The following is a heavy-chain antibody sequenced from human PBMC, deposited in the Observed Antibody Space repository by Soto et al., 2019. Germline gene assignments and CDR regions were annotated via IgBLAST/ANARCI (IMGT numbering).Heavy chain of an antibody. Sequence: QVQLVESGGGVVQPGRSLRLSCAASGFTFSSYAMHWVRQAPGKGLEWVAVISYDGSNKYYADSVKGRFTISSDNSKNTLYLQMNSLRAEDTAVYYCASPSIVATTDAFDLWGQGTMVTVSS. CDR3: ASPSIVATTDAFDL. CDR1: GFTFSSYA. CDR2: ISYDGSNK. V-gene: IGHV3-30-3*01. J-gene: IGHJ3*01. D-gene: IGHD5-12*01.